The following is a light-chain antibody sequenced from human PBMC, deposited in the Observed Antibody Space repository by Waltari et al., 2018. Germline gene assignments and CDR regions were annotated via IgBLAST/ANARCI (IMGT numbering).Light chain of an antibody. CDR2: DVR. V-gene: IGLV2-14*03. J-gene: IGLJ3*02. CDR1: MNDIGSYDF. CDR3: SSYTTSSTWV. Sequence: QSALTQAAPVSGSPGQTITISCSGSMNDIGSYDFVSWFRQHPGKAPTLLLYDVRNRPWGISNRFSGSKSGYTASLTISGLQAEDEADYYCSSYTTSSTWVFGGGTRVTVL.